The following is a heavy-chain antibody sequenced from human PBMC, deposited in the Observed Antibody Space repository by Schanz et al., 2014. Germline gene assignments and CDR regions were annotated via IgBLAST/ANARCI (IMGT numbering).Heavy chain of an antibody. J-gene: IGHJ3*01. Sequence: VQLVESGGGVVQPGGSLRLSCAASRFTFSTYAMHWVRQAPGKGLEWVANIKQDGSEKYYVDSVKGRFTISRDNAKNSLYLQMNSLRAEDTAVYFCARDGGRDGYNLAFDVWGQGTLVTVSS. D-gene: IGHD5-12*01. CDR3: ARDGGRDGYNLAFDV. CDR2: IKQDGSEK. CDR1: RFTFSTYA. V-gene: IGHV3-7*03.